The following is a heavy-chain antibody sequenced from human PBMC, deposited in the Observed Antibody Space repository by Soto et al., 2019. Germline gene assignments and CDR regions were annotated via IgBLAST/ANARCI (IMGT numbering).Heavy chain of an antibody. V-gene: IGHV6-1*01. J-gene: IGHJ5*02. D-gene: IGHD3-10*01. Sequence: KKTPSGGLEWLGRTYYRSRFFSDYAESVKSRIIINPDTSKNQFSLQLKSVTPEDTAVYYCVRDRYSSSGWFDPWGQGTPVTVSS. CDR2: TYYRSRFFS. CDR3: VRDRYSSSGWFDP.